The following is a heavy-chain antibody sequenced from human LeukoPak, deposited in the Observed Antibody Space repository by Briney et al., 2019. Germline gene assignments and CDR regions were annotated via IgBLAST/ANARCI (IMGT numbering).Heavy chain of an antibody. J-gene: IGHJ4*02. Sequence: PSETLSLACTVSGGSVSTSDYYWGWIRQSPVKGLEWIGDVFYTGKTNYNPSLRGRATISIDTSKNQFSLKLTYVTAADSAVYYCARVFDSWGQGTLVTVSS. V-gene: IGHV4-39*07. CDR1: GGSVSTSDYY. CDR3: ARVFDS. CDR2: VFYTGKT.